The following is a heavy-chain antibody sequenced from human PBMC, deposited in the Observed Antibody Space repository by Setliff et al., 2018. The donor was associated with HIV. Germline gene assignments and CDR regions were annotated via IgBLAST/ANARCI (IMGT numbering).Heavy chain of an antibody. J-gene: IGHJ6*03. D-gene: IGHD3-16*01. Sequence: NPGGSLRLSCAASGFSVSSNYMDWFRQAPGKGLEWVSSISYGSTYIYQSDSVRGRFTISRDDAKKSLYLQMNSLGAEDTAVYYCARSGGIGNYHWDVWGKGTTVTVSS. CDR3: ARSGGIGNYHWDV. CDR2: ISYGSTYI. CDR1: GFSVSSNY. V-gene: IGHV3-21*01.